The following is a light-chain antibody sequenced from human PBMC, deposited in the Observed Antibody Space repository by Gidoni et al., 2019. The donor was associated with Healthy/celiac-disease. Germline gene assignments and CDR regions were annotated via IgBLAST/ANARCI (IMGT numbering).Light chain of an antibody. Sequence: DIQMTQYPSSLSASVGDRVNITCQASQDISNYLNWYQQKPGKAPKLLIYDASNLETGVPSRFSGSGSGTDFTFTISSLQPEDIATSYCQQYDNLPLTFGGGTKVEIK. J-gene: IGKJ4*01. V-gene: IGKV1-33*01. CDR3: QQYDNLPLT. CDR2: DAS. CDR1: QDISNY.